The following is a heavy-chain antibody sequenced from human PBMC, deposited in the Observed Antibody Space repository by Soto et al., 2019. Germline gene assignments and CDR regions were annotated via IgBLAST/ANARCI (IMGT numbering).Heavy chain of an antibody. Sequence: QVQLQESGPGLVKPSETLSLTCTVSGASISGYYWSWIRKSAGKGLEWIGRIYATGTTDYNPSLKSRVLMSVDTSKKQFSRRLRSVTAADTAVYYCVRDGTKTLRDWFDPWCQGISVTVSS. V-gene: IGHV4-4*07. J-gene: IGHJ5*02. CDR1: GASISGYY. CDR3: VRDGTKTLRDWFDP. D-gene: IGHD1-1*01. CDR2: IYATGTT.